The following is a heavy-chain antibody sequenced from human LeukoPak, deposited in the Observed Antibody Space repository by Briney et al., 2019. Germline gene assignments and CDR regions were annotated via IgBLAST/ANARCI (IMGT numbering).Heavy chain of an antibody. Sequence: GGSLRLSCAASGFTFNSYTMDWVRQAAGKGLECISYISSTSSTIYYADSVKGRFTISRDNAKNSLYLQMNSLRDDDTAVYYCARARDHDYWGQGTLVTVSS. J-gene: IGHJ4*02. V-gene: IGHV3-48*02. CDR2: ISSTSSTI. CDR1: GFTFNSYT. CDR3: ARARDHDY.